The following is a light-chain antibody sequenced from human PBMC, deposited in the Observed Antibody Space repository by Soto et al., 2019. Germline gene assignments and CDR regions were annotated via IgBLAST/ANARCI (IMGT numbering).Light chain of an antibody. V-gene: IGLV2-14*01. CDR3: GSYTTSSNYV. CDR1: SRDIGAYNY. J-gene: IGLJ1*01. Sequence: QSVLTQPASVSGSPGQSISISCSGTSRDIGAYNYVSWYLQHPGKAPKLMIYEVVNRPSGVSHRFSGSKSGNTASLTISGLQAEDEADYYCGSYTTSSNYVFGTGTKVTVL. CDR2: EVV.